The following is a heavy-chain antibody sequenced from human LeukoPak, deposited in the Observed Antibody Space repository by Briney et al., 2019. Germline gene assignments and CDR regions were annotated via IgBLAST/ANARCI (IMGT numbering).Heavy chain of an antibody. J-gene: IGHJ6*02. D-gene: IGHD5-12*01. V-gene: IGHV3-43*02. Sequence: GGSLRLSCAASGFIFDDYAMPWVRQAPGKGLEWVSLITGDGAGTYYEDSVRGRFTISRDNSKNSLYLIMNSLRTEDTALYYCTKGRVATVGGAKYAMDVWGQGITVTVSS. CDR3: TKGRVATVGGAKYAMDV. CDR1: GFIFDDYA. CDR2: ITGDGAGT.